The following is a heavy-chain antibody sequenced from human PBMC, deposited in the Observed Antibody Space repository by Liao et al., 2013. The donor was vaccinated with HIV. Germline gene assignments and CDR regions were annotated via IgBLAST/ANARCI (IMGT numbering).Heavy chain of an antibody. CDR1: GASNNSYY. CDR3: ARGLSETTVTNVRYYYYMDV. Sequence: QVQLQQSGPGLVKPSETLSLICNVSGASNNSYYWTWIRQPAGKGLEWIGRIHASGSANYNPSLKRRVTVSLDTSKNQFSLELTSVTAADAAVYFCARGLSETTVTNVRYYYYMDVWGKGTTVTVSS. J-gene: IGHJ6*03. V-gene: IGHV4-4*07. CDR2: IHASGSA. D-gene: IGHD4-17*01.